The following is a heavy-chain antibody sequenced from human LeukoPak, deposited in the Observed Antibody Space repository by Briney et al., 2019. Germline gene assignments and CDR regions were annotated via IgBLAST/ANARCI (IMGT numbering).Heavy chain of an antibody. J-gene: IGHJ5*02. CDR1: GFTFSTYA. V-gene: IGHV3-20*01. CDR3: ARGAVVVPAARGIANWFDP. CDR2: INWNGGST. Sequence: GGSLRLSCAASGFTFSTYAVNWVRQAPGKGLEWVSGINWNGGSTGYADSVKGRFTISRDNAKNSLYLQMNSLRAEDTALYHCARGAVVVPAARGIANWFDPWGQGTLVTVSS. D-gene: IGHD2-2*01.